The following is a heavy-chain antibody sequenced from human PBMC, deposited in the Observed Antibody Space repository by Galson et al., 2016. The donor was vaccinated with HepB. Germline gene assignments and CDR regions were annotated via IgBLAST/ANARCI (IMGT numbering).Heavy chain of an antibody. CDR2: ISRSGDST. D-gene: IGHD3-3*01. Sequence: SLRLSCAASGFTFRNYGMTWVRQAPGKGLEGVSSISRSGDSTDYADSVKGRFTISRDNSKNTLYLQMNSLRPEDTAVYYCAKDPADYEWFPYVDYWGQGTLVTLSS. CDR1: GFTFRNYG. V-gene: IGHV3-23*01. CDR3: AKDPADYEWFPYVDY. J-gene: IGHJ4*02.